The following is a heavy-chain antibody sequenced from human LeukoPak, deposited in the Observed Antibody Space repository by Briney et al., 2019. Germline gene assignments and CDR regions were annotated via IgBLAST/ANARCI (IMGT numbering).Heavy chain of an antibody. CDR1: AYSISSGFY. J-gene: IGHJ6*03. CDR3: ARSVLYYYYMDV. CDR2: IYSSGST. D-gene: IGHD6-6*01. Sequence: SETLSLTCTVSAYSISSGFYWGWIRQPPGKGLEWIGSIYSSGSTYYNPSLKSRVTISVDTSKNQVSLKLRSVTAADTAVYYCARSVLYYYYMDVWGKGTTVTVSS. V-gene: IGHV4-38-2*02.